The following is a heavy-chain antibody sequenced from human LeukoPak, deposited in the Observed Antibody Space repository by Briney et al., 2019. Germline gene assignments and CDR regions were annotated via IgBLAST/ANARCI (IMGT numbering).Heavy chain of an antibody. CDR2: ISGSGGST. J-gene: IGHJ4*02. CDR3: ARDGGHFWSGYYGFDY. Sequence: GGSLRLSCAASGFTFSSYWMSWVRQAPGKGLEWVSAISGSGGSTYYADSVKGRFTISRDNAKNSLYLQMNSLRAEDTAVYYCARDGGHFWSGYYGFDYWGQGTLVTVSS. D-gene: IGHD3-3*02. V-gene: IGHV3-23*01. CDR1: GFTFSSYW.